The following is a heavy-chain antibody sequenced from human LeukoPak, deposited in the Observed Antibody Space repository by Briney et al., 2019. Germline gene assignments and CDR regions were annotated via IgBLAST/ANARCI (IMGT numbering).Heavy chain of an antibody. V-gene: IGHV3-30*04. D-gene: IGHD3-22*01. Sequence: GGSLRLSCAASGFTFSSYAMHWVRQAPGKGLEWVAVISYDGSNKYYADSVKGRFTISRDNSKNTLYLQMNSLRAEDTAVYYCARELSQYDSSGYYYVGAFDIWGQGTMVTVSS. J-gene: IGHJ3*02. CDR1: GFTFSSYA. CDR2: ISYDGSNK. CDR3: ARELSQYDSSGYYYVGAFDI.